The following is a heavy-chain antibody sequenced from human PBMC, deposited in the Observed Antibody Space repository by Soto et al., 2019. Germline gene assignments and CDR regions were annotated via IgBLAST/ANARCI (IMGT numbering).Heavy chain of an antibody. CDR2: IYYSGST. Sequence: SGTLSLTCTVSGGSVSSGSYYWSWIRQPPGKGLEWIGYIYYSGSTNYNPSLKSRVTISVDTSKNQFSLKLSSVTAADTAVYYCAREPGGEQQRDGVHYYYYYGMDVWGQGTTVTVSS. D-gene: IGHD6-13*01. V-gene: IGHV4-61*01. J-gene: IGHJ6*02. CDR1: GGSVSSGSYY. CDR3: AREPGGEQQRDGVHYYYYYGMDV.